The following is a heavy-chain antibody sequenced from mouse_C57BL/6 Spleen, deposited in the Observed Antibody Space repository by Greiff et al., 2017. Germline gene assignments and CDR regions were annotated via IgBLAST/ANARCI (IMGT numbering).Heavy chain of an antibody. CDR3: ARADPSYYFDY. CDR1: GYTFTDYY. V-gene: IGHV1-76*01. Sequence: VQLQQSGAELVRPGASVKLSCKASGYTFTDYYINWVKQRPGQGLEWIARIYPGSGNTYYNETFKGKATLTAEKSSSTAYLQLSSLTSDDSTVYFCARADPSYYFDYWGQGTALTVSS. CDR2: IYPGSGNT. J-gene: IGHJ2*01.